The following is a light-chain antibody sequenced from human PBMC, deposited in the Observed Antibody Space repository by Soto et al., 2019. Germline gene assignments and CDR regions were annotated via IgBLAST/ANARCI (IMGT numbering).Light chain of an antibody. CDR1: QSVATN. J-gene: IGKJ1*01. CDR3: QQDNNWPWT. Sequence: EIVMTQSLDTLSVSPGERATLSCRASQSVATNLAWYQQKPGQPPRLLIYGASTRATGIPARFSGSGSGTEFTLTISSLQSVDFAVYSCQQDNNWPWTFGQGTKVDIK. CDR2: GAS. V-gene: IGKV3-15*01.